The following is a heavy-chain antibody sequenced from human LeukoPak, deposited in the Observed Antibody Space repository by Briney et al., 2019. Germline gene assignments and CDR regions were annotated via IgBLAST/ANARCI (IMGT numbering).Heavy chain of an antibody. Sequence: GGSLGLSCAASGFTFSSYAMHWVRQAPGKGLEWVAVISYDGSNKYYADSVKGRFTISRDNSKNTLYLQMNSLRAEDTAVYYCARDRFQARSWGVGFQHWGQGTLVTVSS. D-gene: IGHD1-26*01. V-gene: IGHV3-30-3*01. CDR1: GFTFSSYA. CDR3: ARDRFQARSWGVGFQH. J-gene: IGHJ1*01. CDR2: ISYDGSNK.